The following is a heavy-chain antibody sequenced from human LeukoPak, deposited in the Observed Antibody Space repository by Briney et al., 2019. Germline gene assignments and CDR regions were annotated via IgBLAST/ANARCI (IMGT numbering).Heavy chain of an antibody. J-gene: IGHJ4*02. CDR3: AKYSPAYCSGGSCLNCFDY. V-gene: IGHV3-23*01. D-gene: IGHD2-15*01. CDR2: ISGSGGST. CDR1: GFTFSSYA. Sequence: GGSLRLSCAASGFTFSSYAMSWVRQAPGKGLEWVSAISGSGGSTYYADSVKGRFTISRDNSKNTLYLQMNSLRAEDTAVYYCAKYSPAYCSGGSCLNCFDYWGQGTLVTVSS.